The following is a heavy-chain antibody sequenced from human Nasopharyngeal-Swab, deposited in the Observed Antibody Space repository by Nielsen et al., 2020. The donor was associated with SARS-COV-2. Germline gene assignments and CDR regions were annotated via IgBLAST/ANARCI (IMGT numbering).Heavy chain of an antibody. D-gene: IGHD5-18*01. CDR2: ISSSSSSYI. CDR1: GFTFSSYS. Sequence: GGSLRLSCAASGFTFSSYSMNWVRQAPGKGLEWVSSISSSSSSYIYYADSVKGRFTISRDNAKNSLYLQMNSLRAEDTAVYYCARDHKLIQLWLRGAFDIWGQGTMVTVSS. CDR3: ARDHKLIQLWLRGAFDI. V-gene: IGHV3-21*01. J-gene: IGHJ3*02.